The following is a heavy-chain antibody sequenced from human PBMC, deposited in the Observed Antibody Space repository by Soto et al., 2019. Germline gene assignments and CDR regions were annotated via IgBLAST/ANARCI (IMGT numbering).Heavy chain of an antibody. CDR3: ATGRYYYGSEF. V-gene: IGHV4-61*01. CDR2: FYFTGTS. CDR1: GASVNTGSYL. D-gene: IGHD3-10*01. J-gene: IGHJ4*02. Sequence: QVQLQESGPGLVKPSETLSLTCTVSGASVNTGSYLWTWIRQPPGKGLEWIGNFYFTGTSNYNPSLKSRVTISVDTSKNQFSLKLYSVTAADTAVYYCATGRYYYGSEFWGQGTLGSVSS.